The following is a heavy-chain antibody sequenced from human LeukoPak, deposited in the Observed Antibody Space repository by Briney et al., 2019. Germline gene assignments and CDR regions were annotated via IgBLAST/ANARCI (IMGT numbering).Heavy chain of an antibody. CDR1: GGSISSHY. V-gene: IGHV4-59*11. D-gene: IGHD6-25*01. CDR3: ARDQFSGTYNWFDP. J-gene: IGHJ5*02. Sequence: PSETLSLTCTVSGGSISSHYWSWIRQPPGKGLEWIGYIYYSGSTNYNPSLKSRVTISVDTSKNQFSLKLSSVTAVDTAVYYCARDQFSGTYNWFDPWGQGTLVTVSS. CDR2: IYYSGST.